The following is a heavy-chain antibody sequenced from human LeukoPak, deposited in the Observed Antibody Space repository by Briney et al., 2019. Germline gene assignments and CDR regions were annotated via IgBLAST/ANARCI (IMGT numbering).Heavy chain of an antibody. Sequence: TGGSLRLSCAASGFIFSSYWMYWVRDAPGKGLEWGVNIKQDGSATYYVDSVKGRFTISRDNAKNSLYLQMNSLRAEDTAVYYCARDGGYTADYWGQGTLVTVSS. CDR3: ARDGGYTADY. V-gene: IGHV3-7*05. CDR2: IKQDGSAT. D-gene: IGHD6-13*01. CDR1: GFIFSSYW. J-gene: IGHJ4*02.